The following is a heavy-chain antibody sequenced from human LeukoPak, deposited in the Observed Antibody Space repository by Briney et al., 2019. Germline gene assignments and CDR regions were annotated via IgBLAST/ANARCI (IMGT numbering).Heavy chain of an antibody. CDR2: INHRGDT. CDR3: ARGPTISETGYFDF. D-gene: IGHD1-1*01. J-gene: IGHJ4*03. CDR1: GESFSAYY. Sequence: AETLSLTCAVYGESFSAYYWSWIRQSPGKGLEWIAEINHRGDTNYNPSVKSRVTISIDTSKNQFSLKVRSLTAADTAVYYCARGPTISETGYFDFWGQGALLCVSS. V-gene: IGHV4-34*01.